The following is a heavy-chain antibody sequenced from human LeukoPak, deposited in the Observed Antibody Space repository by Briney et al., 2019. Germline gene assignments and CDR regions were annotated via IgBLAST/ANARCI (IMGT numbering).Heavy chain of an antibody. D-gene: IGHD5-18*01. CDR1: GFPVSDNY. CDR2: IYSDGTT. Sequence: GGSLRLSCAASGFPVSDNYMSGVRQAPGKGLEWVSIIYSDGTTYYADSVKGRFTISRDNSKNSLYLQMNSLRAEDTAVYYCARDPGYNYGFDYWGQGTLVTVSS. V-gene: IGHV3-66*01. J-gene: IGHJ4*02. CDR3: ARDPGYNYGFDY.